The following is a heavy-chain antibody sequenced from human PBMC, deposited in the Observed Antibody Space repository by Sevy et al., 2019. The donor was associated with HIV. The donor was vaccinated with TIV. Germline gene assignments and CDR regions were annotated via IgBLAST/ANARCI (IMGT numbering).Heavy chain of an antibody. CDR1: GASISSGSYY. Sequence: SETLSLTCTVSGASISSGSYYWSWVRQPAGKRPEWIGRIYRNGSTKYNSSLSSRVTMSVDTSKNQFSLNLSSVTAADTAGYYCARALMSEAGTSTTEYFQHGGQGTGVTVSS. J-gene: IGHJ1*01. V-gene: IGHV4-61*02. CDR3: ARALMSEAGTSTTEYFQH. D-gene: IGHD6-19*01. CDR2: IYRNGST.